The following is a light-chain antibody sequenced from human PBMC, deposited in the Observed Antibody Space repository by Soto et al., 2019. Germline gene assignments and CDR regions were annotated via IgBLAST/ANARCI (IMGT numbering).Light chain of an antibody. CDR2: GAS. CDR1: QSIKMW. V-gene: IGKV1-5*01. Sequence: DFQMTQSPSTLSASVGDRVTITCRASQSIKMWLAWYQQKPGKAPKLLISGASSLESGVPSRFSGSGSGTEFTLTINSLQPDDVATYYCQQYDGNPTFGPGTKVNIK. J-gene: IGKJ3*01. CDR3: QQYDGNPT.